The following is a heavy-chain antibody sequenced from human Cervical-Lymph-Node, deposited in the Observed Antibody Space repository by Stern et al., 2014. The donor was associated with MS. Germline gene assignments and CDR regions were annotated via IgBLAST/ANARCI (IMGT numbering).Heavy chain of an antibody. V-gene: IGHV4-39*01. CDR2: IHYSGTT. D-gene: IGHD1-14*01. CDR1: GGSISSSRSY. J-gene: IGHJ3*02. CDR3: APNQGLRAYEI. Sequence: QLQLQESGPGLVKPSETLSLTCTVSGGSISSSRSYWGWIRQPPGKGLEWIGSIHYSGTTYHNPSLKSRVTLSVDTSKHQFSLQLSFVPAADTAVYYCAPNQGLRAYEIWGQGTMVTVSS.